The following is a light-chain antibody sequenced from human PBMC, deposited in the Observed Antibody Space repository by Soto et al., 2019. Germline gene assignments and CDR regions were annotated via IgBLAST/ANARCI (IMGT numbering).Light chain of an antibody. J-gene: IGKJ1*01. CDR2: GAS. CDR1: QIVSST. CDR3: QQYNSWPVT. V-gene: IGKV3-15*01. Sequence: EIVMTQSPSTLSVSPGERVTLSCRASQIVSSTLAWYQQKPGQAPRLLIYGASTRATDIPARFTGSGSGTEFTLTIGSLQSEDFAVYYCQQYNSWPVTFGQGTKADIK.